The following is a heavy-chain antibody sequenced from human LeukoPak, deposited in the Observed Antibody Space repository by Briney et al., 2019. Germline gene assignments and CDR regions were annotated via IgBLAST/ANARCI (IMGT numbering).Heavy chain of an antibody. CDR1: GGSISSGSYY. D-gene: IGHD4-17*01. J-gene: IGHJ6*03. V-gene: IGHV4-61*02. Sequence: PSQTLSLTXTVSGGSISSGSYYWSWIRQPAGKGLEWIGRIYTSGSTNYNPSLKSRVTISVDTSKNQFSLKLSSVTAADTAVYYCAREGYGVYYYYYMDVWGKGTTVTVSS. CDR2: IYTSGST. CDR3: AREGYGVYYYYYMDV.